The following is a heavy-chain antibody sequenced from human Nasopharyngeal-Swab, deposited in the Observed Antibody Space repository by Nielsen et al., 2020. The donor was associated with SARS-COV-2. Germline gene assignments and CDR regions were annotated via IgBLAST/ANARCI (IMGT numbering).Heavy chain of an antibody. CDR3: ATLYSSSWYWYFDL. CDR2: ISSASTTI. Sequence: GGSLRLSCAASGFTFSDDYYMSWIRQAPGKGLEWVSYISSASTTIHYADSVKGRFTISRDNAKNSLFLQMNGLRAEDTAVYCCATLYSSSWYWYFDLWGRGTLVTVSS. J-gene: IGHJ2*01. D-gene: IGHD6-13*01. V-gene: IGHV3-11*01. CDR1: GFTFSDDYY.